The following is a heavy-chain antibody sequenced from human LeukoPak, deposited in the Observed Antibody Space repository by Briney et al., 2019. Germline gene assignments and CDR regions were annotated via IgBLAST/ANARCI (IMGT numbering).Heavy chain of an antibody. V-gene: IGHV3-23*01. CDR1: GFTFSSYA. J-gene: IGHJ4*02. CDR2: ISGSGGST. D-gene: IGHD6-19*01. CDR3: AKAVRSSGWLPTFDY. Sequence: GGSLRLSCAASGFTFSSYAMSWVRQAPGKGLEWVSAISGSGGSTYYADSVKGRFTISRDNSKNTLYLQMNSLRAEDTAVYYCAKAVRSSGWLPTFDYWGQGTLVTVSS.